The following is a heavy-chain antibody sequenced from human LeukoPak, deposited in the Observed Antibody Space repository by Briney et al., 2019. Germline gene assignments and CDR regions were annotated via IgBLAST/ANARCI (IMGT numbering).Heavy chain of an antibody. D-gene: IGHD1-26*01. J-gene: IGHJ5*02. Sequence: SQTLSLTCAVSGGSISSGGYSWSWIRQPPGKGLEWIGYIYHSGSTYYNPSLKSRVTISVDRSKNQFSLKLSSVTAADTVVYYCARDRMGFNWFDPWGQGTLVTVSS. V-gene: IGHV4-30-2*01. CDR3: ARDRMGFNWFDP. CDR1: GGSISSGGYS. CDR2: IYHSGST.